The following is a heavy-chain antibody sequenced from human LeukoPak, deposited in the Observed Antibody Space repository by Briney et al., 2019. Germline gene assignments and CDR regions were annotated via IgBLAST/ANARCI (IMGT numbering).Heavy chain of an antibody. CDR2: IIGSSSDT. V-gene: IGHV3-11*03. J-gene: IGHJ5*02. D-gene: IGHD2-15*01. CDR1: GFTFSDYY. CDR3: ARRGTTYCTVDSCHPIWFDP. Sequence: PGRSLRPSCAASGFTFSDYYMTWIRQAPGRGLEWISYIIGSSSDTKYADSVKGRFTISRDNAKNSLYLVMNSLRAEDTAVYYCARRGTTYCTVDSCHPIWFDPWGQGTLVTVSS.